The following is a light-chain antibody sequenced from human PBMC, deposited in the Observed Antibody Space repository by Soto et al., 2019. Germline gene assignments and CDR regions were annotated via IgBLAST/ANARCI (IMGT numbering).Light chain of an antibody. Sequence: EIVLTQSPGTLSLSPGERATLSCRASQSVSSSYLAWYQQKPGQAPRLLIYGASSRATGIPDRFSGIGFGTDFTLNISRLEPEDFAVYYCKQYGGSPPYTFGQGTKLEIK. V-gene: IGKV3-20*01. CDR2: GAS. CDR1: QSVSSSY. CDR3: KQYGGSPPYT. J-gene: IGKJ2*01.